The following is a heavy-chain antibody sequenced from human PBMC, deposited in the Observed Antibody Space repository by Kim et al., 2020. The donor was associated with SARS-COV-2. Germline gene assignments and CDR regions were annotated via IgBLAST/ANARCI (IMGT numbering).Heavy chain of an antibody. D-gene: IGHD6-25*01. CDR2: IIPILGIA. Sequence: SVKVSCKSSGGTFSSYAISWVRQAPGQGLEWMGRIIPILGIANYAQKFQGRVTITADKSTSTAYMELSSLRSEDTAVYYCARENTLALAAYSPPKAGHFDYWGQGTLVTVSS. J-gene: IGHJ4*02. CDR3: ARENTLALAAYSPPKAGHFDY. CDR1: GGTFSSYA. V-gene: IGHV1-69*04.